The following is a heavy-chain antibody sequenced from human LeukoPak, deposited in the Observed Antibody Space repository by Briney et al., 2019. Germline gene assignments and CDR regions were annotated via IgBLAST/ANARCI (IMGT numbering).Heavy chain of an antibody. CDR3: VKDRGLRNQWLQVTYDS. D-gene: IGHD5-24*01. V-gene: IGHV3-74*01. J-gene: IGHJ4*02. CDR2: INSDGSAT. CDR1: GFTFGSPW. Sequence: GGSLRLSCAASGFTFGSPWMHWVRQAPGKGLVWVSRINSDGSATAYADSVKGRFTISRDNAKNSLHLQMNSLRPEDTALYYCVKDRGLRNQWLQVTYDSWGQGTLVTVSS.